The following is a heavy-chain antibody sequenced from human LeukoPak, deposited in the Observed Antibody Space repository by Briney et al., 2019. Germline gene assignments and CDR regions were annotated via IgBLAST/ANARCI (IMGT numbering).Heavy chain of an antibody. CDR3: ARDPMVTPIGYFDY. CDR2: INPSGGST. V-gene: IGHV1-46*04. Sequence: ASVKVSCKASGYTFTSYYMHWVRQAPGQGLEWMGIINPSGGSTNYAQKLQGRVTMTRDTSISTAYMELRRLRSDDTAVYYCARDPMVTPIGYFDYWGQGTLVTVSS. D-gene: IGHD2-21*02. J-gene: IGHJ4*02. CDR1: GYTFTSYY.